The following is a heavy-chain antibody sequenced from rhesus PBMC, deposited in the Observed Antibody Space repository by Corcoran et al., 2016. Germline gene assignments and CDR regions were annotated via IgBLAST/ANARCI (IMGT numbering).Heavy chain of an antibody. Sequence: QLQLQESGPGLVKPSDTLSVTCAVSGGSISSSYWSCIRQAPGKGLEWIGYIYGSGSSTNYNPSLKSRVTLSVDTSKNQLSLKLSSVTTADTAVYYCARGGYNYFDYWGQGVLVTVSS. CDR1: GGSISSSY. J-gene: IGHJ4*01. D-gene: IGHD2-2*01. V-gene: IGHV4-169*01. CDR3: ARGGYNYFDY. CDR2: IYGSGSST.